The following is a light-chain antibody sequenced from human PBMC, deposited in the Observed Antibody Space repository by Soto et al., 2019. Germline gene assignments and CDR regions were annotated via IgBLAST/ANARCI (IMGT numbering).Light chain of an antibody. J-gene: IGLJ2*01. CDR1: SSDVGSYNL. CDR3: CSYAGTSTVI. V-gene: IGLV2-23*01. Sequence: QSALTQPASVSGSPGQSITISCTGTSSDVGSYNLVSWYQQHPGKAPKLLIYEDSKRPSGVSNRFSGSKSGNTASLTISWLQAEDEADYYCCSYAGTSTVIFGGGTKLTVL. CDR2: EDS.